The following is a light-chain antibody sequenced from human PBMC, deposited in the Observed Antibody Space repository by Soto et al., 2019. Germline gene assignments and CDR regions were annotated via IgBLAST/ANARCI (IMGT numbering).Light chain of an antibody. V-gene: IGKV3-11*01. CDR1: QSVSSY. CDR3: QQRSNWPIT. Sequence: EIVVTQSPATLSVSQGERANLSCRASQSVSSYLAWYQQKPGQAPRLLIYDASNRATGIPARFSGSGSGTDFTLTISSLEPEDFAVYYCQQRSNWPITFGQGTRLEI. CDR2: DAS. J-gene: IGKJ5*01.